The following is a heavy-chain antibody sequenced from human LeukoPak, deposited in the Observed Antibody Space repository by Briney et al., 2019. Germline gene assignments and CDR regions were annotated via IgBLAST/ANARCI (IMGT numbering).Heavy chain of an antibody. CDR3: ARKHHYYGSGSSRRVWFDP. D-gene: IGHD3-10*01. V-gene: IGHV4-59*01. CDR2: IYYSGST. Sequence: PSETLSLTCTVSGGSISSYYWSWIRQPPGKGLEWIGYIYYSGSTNYNPSLKSRVTISVDTSKNQFSLKLSSVTAADTAVYYCARKHHYYGSGSSRRVWFDPWGQGTLVTVSS. J-gene: IGHJ5*02. CDR1: GGSISSYY.